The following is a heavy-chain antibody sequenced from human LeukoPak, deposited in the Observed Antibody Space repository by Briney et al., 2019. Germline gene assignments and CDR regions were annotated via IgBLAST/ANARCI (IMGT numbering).Heavy chain of an antibody. V-gene: IGHV1-24*01. Sequence: ASVKVSCKVSGYTLTELSMHWERQAPGKGLEWMGGFDPEDGETIYAQKFQGRVTMTEDTSTDTAYMELSSLRSEDTAVYYCARSWYSGSYWMRYWFDPWGQGTLVAVSS. CDR2: FDPEDGET. CDR1: GYTLTELS. J-gene: IGHJ5*02. CDR3: ARSWYSGSYWMRYWFDP. D-gene: IGHD1-26*01.